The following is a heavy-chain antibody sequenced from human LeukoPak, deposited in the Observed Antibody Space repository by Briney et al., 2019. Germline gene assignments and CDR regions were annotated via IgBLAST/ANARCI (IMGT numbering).Heavy chain of an antibody. J-gene: IGHJ4*02. CDR1: GIPFRDFY. CDR3: AAGTAADY. V-gene: IGHV3-11*03. Sequence: GGSLRLSCVVSGIPFRDFYMNWIRQAPGKGLEWISYISSSSSYTDYAESVKGRFTISRDNAKSALYLQMNDLRVDDTALYYCAAGTAADYWGQGTLDIVSS. CDR2: ISSSSSYT. D-gene: IGHD6-13*01.